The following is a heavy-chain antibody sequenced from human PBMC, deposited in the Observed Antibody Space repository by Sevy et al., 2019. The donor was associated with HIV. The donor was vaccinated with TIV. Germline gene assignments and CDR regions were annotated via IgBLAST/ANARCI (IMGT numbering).Heavy chain of an antibody. CDR1: GFTFSGYS. V-gene: IGHV3-30-3*01. Sequence: GGSLRLSCAASGFTFSGYSMHWVRQAPGKGLEWVAVISYDGSNEYYAHSVKGRFTISRDNFKNTLYLQMSSLRTEDTAVYYCTRGGNYGYFIYWGQGALVTVSS. CDR3: TRGGNYGYFIY. D-gene: IGHD4-4*01. CDR2: ISYDGSNE. J-gene: IGHJ4*02.